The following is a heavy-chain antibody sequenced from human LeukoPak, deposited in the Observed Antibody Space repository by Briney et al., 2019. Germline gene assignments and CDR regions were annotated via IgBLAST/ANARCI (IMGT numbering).Heavy chain of an antibody. CDR3: ARGGDSKHLVN. V-gene: IGHV4-39*07. CDR1: GGSISSGSFY. J-gene: IGHJ4*02. D-gene: IGHD3-3*02. Sequence: SETLSLTCTVSGGSISSGSFYWGWIRQPPGTGLEWIGSIYYSGSTNYNPSLKSRVTISVDTSKSQFSLNLSSLTAADTAVYYCARGGDSKHLVNWGQGTLVTVSS. CDR2: IYYSGST.